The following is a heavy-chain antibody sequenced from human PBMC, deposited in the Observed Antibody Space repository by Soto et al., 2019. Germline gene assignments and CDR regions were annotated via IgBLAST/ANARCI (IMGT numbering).Heavy chain of an antibody. V-gene: IGHV4-59*01. J-gene: IGHJ3*02. CDR2: IYYSGST. Sequence: PSETLSLTCTVSGGSISSYYWSWIRQPPGKGLEWIGYIYYSGSTNYNPSLKSRVTISVDTSKNQFSLKLSSVTAADTAVYYCASSPLNYGDYEAFDIWGQGTMVTVSS. CDR3: ASSPLNYGDYEAFDI. D-gene: IGHD4-17*01. CDR1: GGSISSYY.